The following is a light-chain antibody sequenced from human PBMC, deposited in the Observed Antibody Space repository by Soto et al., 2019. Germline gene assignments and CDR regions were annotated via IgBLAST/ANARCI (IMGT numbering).Light chain of an antibody. CDR2: EVS. CDR3: SSYKNSTSLYV. V-gene: IGLV2-14*01. J-gene: IGLJ1*01. CDR1: SSDVGGYNY. Sequence: QSFLTHPASLSGSTGQSLTISCTGTSSDVGGYNYVSWYQQHPGKAPILMIYEVSYRPSGISNRFSGSKSGNTASLTISGLQFEDEADYYCSSYKNSTSLYVFGTGTKVTVL.